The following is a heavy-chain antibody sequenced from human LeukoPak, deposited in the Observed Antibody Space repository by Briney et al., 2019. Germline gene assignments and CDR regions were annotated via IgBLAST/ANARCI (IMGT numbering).Heavy chain of an antibody. V-gene: IGHV3-30*04. CDR1: GFTFSSYA. CDR2: ISYDGSNK. CDR3: ARPATYYDFWSGYYTFDY. D-gene: IGHD3-3*01. J-gene: IGHJ4*02. Sequence: GGSLRLSCAASGFTFSSYAMHWVRQAPGKGLEWVAVISYDGSNKYYADSVKGRFTISRDNSKNTLYLQMNSLRAEDTAVYYCARPATYYDFWSGYYTFDYWGQGTLVTVSS.